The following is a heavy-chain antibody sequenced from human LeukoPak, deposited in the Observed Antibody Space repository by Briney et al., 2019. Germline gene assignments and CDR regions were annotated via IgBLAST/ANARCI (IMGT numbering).Heavy chain of an antibody. CDR2: ISGSGGST. CDR3: AKDGLRFLEWGLYYYYYMDV. CDR1: GFTFDDYG. D-gene: IGHD3-3*01. Sequence: PGGSLRLSCAASGFTFDDYGLSWVRQAPGKGLEWVSAISGSGGSTYYADSVKGRSTISRDNSKNTLYLQMNSLRAEDTAVYYCAKDGLRFLEWGLYYYYYMDVWGKGTTVTVSS. J-gene: IGHJ6*03. V-gene: IGHV3-23*01.